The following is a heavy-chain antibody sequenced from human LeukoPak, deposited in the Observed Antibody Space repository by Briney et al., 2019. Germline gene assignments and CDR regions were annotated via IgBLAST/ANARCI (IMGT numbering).Heavy chain of an antibody. CDR1: GFTFSSYA. Sequence: GGSLRLSCAASGFTFSSYAMSWVRQAPGKGLGWVSAISGSGGSTYYADSVKSRFTISRDNSKNTLYLQMNSLRAEDTAVYYCAKHYDSSGYPRRGDYFDYWGQGTLVTVSS. D-gene: IGHD3-22*01. CDR3: AKHYDSSGYPRRGDYFDY. CDR2: ISGSGGST. V-gene: IGHV3-23*01. J-gene: IGHJ4*02.